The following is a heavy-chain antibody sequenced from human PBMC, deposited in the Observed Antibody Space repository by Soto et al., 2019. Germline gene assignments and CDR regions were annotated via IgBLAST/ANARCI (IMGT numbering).Heavy chain of an antibody. CDR2: INPNSGGT. CDR1: GYTFTGYY. Sequence: ASVKFSCKASGYTFTGYYMHWVREAPGQGLEWMGWINPNSGGTNYAQKFQGRVTMTRDTSISTAYMELSRLRSDETAVYYCARAGYCSSTSCYTGHYYYYYGMEVWGEGTKVTVSS. CDR3: ARAGYCSSTSCYTGHYYYYYGMEV. D-gene: IGHD2-2*02. V-gene: IGHV1-2*02. J-gene: IGHJ6*02.